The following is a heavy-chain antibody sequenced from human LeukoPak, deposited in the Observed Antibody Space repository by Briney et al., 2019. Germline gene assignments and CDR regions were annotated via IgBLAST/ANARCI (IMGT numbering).Heavy chain of an antibody. CDR1: GFTFDNYA. V-gene: IGHV3-20*04. D-gene: IGHD3-10*02. CDR3: AELGITVIGGV. J-gene: IGHJ6*04. CDR2: VSWNGGTT. Sequence: GGSLRLSCAASGFTFDNYAMSWVRQPPGKGLEWVSGVSWNGGTTGYADSVKGRFTISRDNAKNSLYLQMNSLRAEDTAVYYCAELGITVIGGVWGKGTTVTISS.